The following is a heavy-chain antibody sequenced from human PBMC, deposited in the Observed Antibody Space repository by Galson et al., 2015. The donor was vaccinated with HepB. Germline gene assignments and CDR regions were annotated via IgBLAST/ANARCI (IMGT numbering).Heavy chain of an antibody. J-gene: IGHJ4*02. D-gene: IGHD6-19*01. Sequence: SLRLSCAASGFTFSTYAMSWVRQAPGKGLEWVSGISGSGGSTYYADSVKGRFTISRDNSKSTLYLQMNSLRAEDTAVFYCAKARWLDPTGFDSWGQGTLVTVSS. CDR1: GFTFSTYA. CDR2: ISGSGGST. CDR3: AKARWLDPTGFDS. V-gene: IGHV3-23*01.